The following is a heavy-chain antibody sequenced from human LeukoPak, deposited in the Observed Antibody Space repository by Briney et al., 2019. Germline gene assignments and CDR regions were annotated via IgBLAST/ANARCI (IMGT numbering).Heavy chain of an antibody. CDR3: ARVLSLWRRFDY. D-gene: IGHD3-10*01. J-gene: IGHJ4*02. CDR2: INHSGST. CDR1: GGSFSGYY. Sequence: PSETLSLTCAVYGGSFSGYYWSWIRQPPGKGLEWIGEINHSGSTNYNPSLKSRVTISVDTSKNQFSLKLSSVTAADTAVYYCARVLSLWRRFDYWGQGTLVTVSS. V-gene: IGHV4-34*01.